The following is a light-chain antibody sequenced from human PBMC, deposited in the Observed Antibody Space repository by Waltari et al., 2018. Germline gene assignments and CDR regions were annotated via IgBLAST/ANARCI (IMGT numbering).Light chain of an antibody. J-gene: IGKJ4*01. CDR1: QSVTNN. CDR3: QEYDSLPVT. V-gene: IGKV1-5*03. Sequence: DIQMTQSPSTLSASVGDRITIPCRTSQSVTNNLAWYQQKPGKAPKVLIHKASRLEGGVPSRFSGSGYGTEFTLTISSLQPDDFATYYCQEYDSLPVTFGGGTRVEIK. CDR2: KAS.